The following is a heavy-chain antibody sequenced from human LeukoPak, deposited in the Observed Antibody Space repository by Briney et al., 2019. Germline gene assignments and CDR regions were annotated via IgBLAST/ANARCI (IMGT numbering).Heavy chain of an antibody. J-gene: IGHJ4*02. CDR2: MNPNSGNT. D-gene: IGHD6-6*01. Sequence: ASVKVSCKASGYTFSSYDINWVRQATGQGLEWMGWMNPNSGNTGYAQKFQGRVTMTRNTSISTAYMELSSLRSEDTAVYYCARDFCIRSNSSGYWGQGTLVTVSS. CDR1: GYTFSSYD. CDR3: ARDFCIRSNSSGY. V-gene: IGHV1-8*01.